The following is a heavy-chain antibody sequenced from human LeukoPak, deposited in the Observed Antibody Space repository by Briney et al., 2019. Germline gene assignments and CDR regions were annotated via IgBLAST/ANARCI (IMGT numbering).Heavy chain of an antibody. CDR1: GFTFLTSW. V-gene: IGHV3-7*03. D-gene: IGHD2/OR15-2a*01. Sequence: GGSLRLSCAASGFTFLTSWMSWVRQAPGRGLEWVANIKEDGSEKYYVDSVKGRFTISRDNAKNSLYLQMSSLRAEDTAVYYCARDNRGSYYFDYWGQGTLVTVSS. J-gene: IGHJ4*02. CDR2: IKEDGSEK. CDR3: ARDNRGSYYFDY.